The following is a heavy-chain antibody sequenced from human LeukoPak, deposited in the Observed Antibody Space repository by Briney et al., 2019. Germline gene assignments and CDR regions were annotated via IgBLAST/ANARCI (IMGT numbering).Heavy chain of an antibody. CDR3: ASNFGGTYYYYYMDV. D-gene: IGHD3-10*01. V-gene: IGHV3-23*01. CDR2: ISGSGGST. J-gene: IGHJ6*03. Sequence: GGSLRLSCAASGFTFSSYAMSWVRQAPGKGLEWVSAISGSGGSTYYADSVKGRFTISRDNSKNTLYLQMNSLRAEDTAVYYCASNFGGTYYYYYMDVWGKGTTVTVSS. CDR1: GFTFSSYA.